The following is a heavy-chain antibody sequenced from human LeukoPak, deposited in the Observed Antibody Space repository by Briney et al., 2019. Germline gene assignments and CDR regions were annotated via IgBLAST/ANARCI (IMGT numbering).Heavy chain of an antibody. CDR2: ISSSGSTI. CDR1: GFTFSSYE. V-gene: IGHV3-48*03. D-gene: IGHD3-10*01. J-gene: IGHJ4*02. CDR3: ARGRGKLNY. Sequence: GGSLRLACAACGFTFSSYEMNWVRQAPGKGLEWVSYISSSGSTIYYADSVKGRFTISRDNAKNSLYLQMNSLRAEDTAVYYCARGRGKLNYWGQGTLVTVSS.